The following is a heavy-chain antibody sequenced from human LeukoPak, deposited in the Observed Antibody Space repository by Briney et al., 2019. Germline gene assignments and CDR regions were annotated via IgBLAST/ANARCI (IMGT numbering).Heavy chain of an antibody. Sequence: PGGSLRLSCSTSGFTFSNHFMHWVRQAPGKGLEYVSSIGPNGASTLYADSVKGRFTISRDNSKNALYLQLTSLRLEDTALYYCVKDLTGTWSFDYWGQGTLVTVPS. CDR1: GFTFSNHF. CDR2: IGPNGAST. J-gene: IGHJ4*02. D-gene: IGHD3-9*01. V-gene: IGHV3-64D*06. CDR3: VKDLTGTWSFDY.